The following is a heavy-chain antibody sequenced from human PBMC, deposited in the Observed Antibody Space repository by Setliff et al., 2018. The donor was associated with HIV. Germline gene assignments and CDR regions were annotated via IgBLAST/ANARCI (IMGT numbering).Heavy chain of an antibody. V-gene: IGHV4-61*09. CDR3: ARGSYLEWLMYDMAV. Sequence: SETLSLTCAVSGDSISSGRFYWTWIRQPAGKGLEWIGHIHTSGSTDFNPSLKSRVTISADTSKNQFSLKLSSVTAADTAVYYCARGSYLEWLMYDMAVWGQGTTVTVSS. D-gene: IGHD3-3*01. J-gene: IGHJ6*02. CDR2: IHTSGST. CDR1: GDSISSGRFY.